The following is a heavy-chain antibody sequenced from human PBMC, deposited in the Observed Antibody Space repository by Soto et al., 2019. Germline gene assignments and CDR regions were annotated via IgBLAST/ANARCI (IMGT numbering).Heavy chain of an antibody. CDR3: AKVPANPTVADFNNSNYGSGYYYYYMDV. Sequence: GGSLRLSCAASGFTFSRYAMSWVLQAPWKGLEWVSAISGSGGSTYYADSVKGRFTISRDNSKNTLYLQMNSLRAEDTAVYYCAKVPANPTVADFNNSNYGSGYYYYYMDVWGKGTTVTVSS. D-gene: IGHD4-4*01. CDR1: GFTFSRYA. V-gene: IGHV3-23*01. J-gene: IGHJ6*03. CDR2: ISGSGGST.